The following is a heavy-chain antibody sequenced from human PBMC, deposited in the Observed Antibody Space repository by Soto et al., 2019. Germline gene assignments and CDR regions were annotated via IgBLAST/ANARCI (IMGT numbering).Heavy chain of an antibody. D-gene: IGHD2-8*02. CDR1: GFTFSSFW. V-gene: IGHV3-74*01. J-gene: IGHJ4*02. Sequence: GGYLRLSCAASGFTFSSFWMHWVRQTPGKGLVWVSRINTDGGEIYYADFVKGRFTVSRDNAKSTLYLQMNSLRAEDSAVYYCASSLVWPLDRNYWGQGTLVTVSS. CDR2: INTDGGEI. CDR3: ASSLVWPLDRNY.